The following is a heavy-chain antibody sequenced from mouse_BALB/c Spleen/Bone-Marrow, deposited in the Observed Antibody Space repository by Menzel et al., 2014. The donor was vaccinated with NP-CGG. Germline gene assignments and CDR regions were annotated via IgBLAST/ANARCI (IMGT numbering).Heavy chain of an antibody. CDR3: ARGYYYGSSHYWYFDV. CDR1: GFTFSSFG. Sequence: DVMLVESGRGLVQPGGSRKLSCVASGFTFSSFGMHWVRQAPEKGLEWVAYISSGSSSTYCAGTLKGRFTISRDNPKNTLFLQMTSLRSEDTAMYYCARGYYYGSSHYWYFDVWGAGTTVTVSS. V-gene: IGHV5-17*02. D-gene: IGHD1-1*01. J-gene: IGHJ1*01. CDR2: ISSGSSST.